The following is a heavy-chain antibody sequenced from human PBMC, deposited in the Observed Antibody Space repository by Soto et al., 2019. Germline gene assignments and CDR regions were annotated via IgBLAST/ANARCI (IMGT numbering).Heavy chain of an antibody. CDR1: GFTFSNYG. V-gene: IGHV1-18*01. CDR2: VSANNGHT. J-gene: IGHJ6*02. CDR3: ARNIESVTEKHFFYFYAIDA. D-gene: IGHD2-8*01. Sequence: QGQLVQSGAEVKKPGASVKLTCKASGFTFSNYGLNWVRQAPGQGLEWMGWVSANNGHTNYAQNLQCKVSIKTGTYKRTAYRELRGLTFDDSAVYSCARNIESVTEKHFFYFYAIDARGQGTTVTVSS.